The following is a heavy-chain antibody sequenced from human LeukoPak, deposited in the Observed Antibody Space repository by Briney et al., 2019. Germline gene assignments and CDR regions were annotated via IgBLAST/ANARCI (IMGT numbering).Heavy chain of an antibody. D-gene: IGHD3-9*01. Sequence: GESLQISCKGSGYSFTSYWIGWVRQMPGKGLEWMGIIYPGDSDTRYSPSFQGQVTISADKSISTAYLQWSSLKASDTAMYYCASGGILTGYYYDAFDIWGQGTMVTVSS. CDR2: IYPGDSDT. CDR3: ASGGILTGYYYDAFDI. V-gene: IGHV5-51*01. J-gene: IGHJ3*02. CDR1: GYSFTSYW.